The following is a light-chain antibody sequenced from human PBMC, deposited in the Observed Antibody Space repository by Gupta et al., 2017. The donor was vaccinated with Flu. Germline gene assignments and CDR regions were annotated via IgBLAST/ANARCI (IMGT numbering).Light chain of an antibody. CDR1: TRDVGGYNY. V-gene: IGLV2-14*03. Sequence: QSALTQPASVSGSPGQSITISCTGSTRDVGGYNYVSWYQQHPGKAPKLMIYGVSNRPSGVSNRFSGSKSGNTASLTISGLQAEDEADYYCSSYTSTNSLHVIFGGGTRLTVL. J-gene: IGLJ2*01. CDR3: SSYTSTNSLHVI. CDR2: GVS.